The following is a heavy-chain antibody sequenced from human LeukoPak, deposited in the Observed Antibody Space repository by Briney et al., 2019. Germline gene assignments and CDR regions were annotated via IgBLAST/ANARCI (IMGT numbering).Heavy chain of an antibody. Sequence: PSETLSLTCAVYGGSFSDYYWGWIRQPPGKGLEWIGEITHSGSSDYNPSLKGRVTISVDTSKNQFSLKLRSVTAADTAVYYCARYRSSGYVGQWGQGTLVTVSP. CDR2: ITHSGSS. CDR1: GGSFSDYY. J-gene: IGHJ4*02. CDR3: ARYRSSGYVGQ. D-gene: IGHD3-22*01. V-gene: IGHV4-34*01.